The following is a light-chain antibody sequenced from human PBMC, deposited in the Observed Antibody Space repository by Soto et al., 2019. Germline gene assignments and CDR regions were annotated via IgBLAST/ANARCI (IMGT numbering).Light chain of an antibody. CDR1: SSDVGSYNL. Sequence: QSALTQPASVSGSPGQSITISFTGTSSDVGSYNLVSWYQQHPGKAPKLMIYEGSKRPSGVSNRLSGSKYGNTASLTIYGRQAEEEADYYCCSYAGSSTYVFGTGTKLPV. CDR3: CSYAGSSTYV. J-gene: IGLJ1*01. V-gene: IGLV2-23*01. CDR2: EGS.